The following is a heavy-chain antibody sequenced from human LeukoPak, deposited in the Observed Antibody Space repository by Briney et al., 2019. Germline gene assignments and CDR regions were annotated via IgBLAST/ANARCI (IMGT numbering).Heavy chain of an antibody. Sequence: SETLSLTCAVYGGSFSGYYWSWIRQPPGKGLEWIGEINHSGSTNYNPSLKSRVTISVDTSKNQFSLKLSSVTAADTAVYYCARGRGGSYLRDNYFDYWGQGTLVTVSS. CDR2: INHSGST. CDR1: GGSFSGYY. V-gene: IGHV4-34*01. D-gene: IGHD1-26*01. CDR3: ARGRGGSYLRDNYFDY. J-gene: IGHJ4*02.